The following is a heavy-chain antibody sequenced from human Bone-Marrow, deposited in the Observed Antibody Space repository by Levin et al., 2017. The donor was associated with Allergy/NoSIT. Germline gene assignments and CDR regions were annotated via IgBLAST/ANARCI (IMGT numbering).Heavy chain of an antibody. Sequence: GESLKISCAASGFTFSSYGMHWVRQAPGKGLEWVAVISYDGSNKYYADSVKGRFTISRDNSKNTLYLQMNSLRAEDTAVYYCAKELNDFWSGYLTGNCYYYGMDVWGQGTTVTVSS. CDR3: AKELNDFWSGYLTGNCYYYGMDV. D-gene: IGHD3-3*01. V-gene: IGHV3-30*18. J-gene: IGHJ6*02. CDR2: ISYDGSNK. CDR1: GFTFSSYG.